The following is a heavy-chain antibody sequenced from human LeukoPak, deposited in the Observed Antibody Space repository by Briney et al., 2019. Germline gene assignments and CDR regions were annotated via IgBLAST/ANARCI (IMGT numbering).Heavy chain of an antibody. CDR2: IRSKANSYAT. J-gene: IGHJ3*02. V-gene: IGHV3-73*01. Sequence: GGSLRLSCAASGFTFSGSAMHWVRQASGKGLEWVGRIRSKANSYATAYAASVKGRFTISRDDSKNTAYLQMNSLKTEDTAVYYCTRKTDRKGAFDIWGQGTMVTVSS. CDR1: GFTFSGSA. CDR3: TRKTDRKGAFDI.